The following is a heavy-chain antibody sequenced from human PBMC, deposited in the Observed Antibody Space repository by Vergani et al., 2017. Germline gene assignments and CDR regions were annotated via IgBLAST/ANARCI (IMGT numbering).Heavy chain of an antibody. CDR1: GFTFSACP. V-gene: IGHV3-74*03. D-gene: IGHD3-9*01. Sequence: EVQLLQSGGGVIQPGGSVRLSCAASGFTFSACPMTWVRQAPGKGLLWVSRIKSDGSITAYADSVKGRLTISRDNAQNTLYLQMNSLRVEDTGVYYCARARCIETCYMSNWLDSWGQGTLVTVSS. CDR3: ARARCIETCYMSNWLDS. CDR2: IKSDGSIT. J-gene: IGHJ5*01.